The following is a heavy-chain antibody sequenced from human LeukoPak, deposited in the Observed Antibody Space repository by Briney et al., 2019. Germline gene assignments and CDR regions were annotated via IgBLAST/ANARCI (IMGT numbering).Heavy chain of an antibody. CDR2: IQQDGTEK. CDR1: GFTFTTYW. CDR3: AKVAKYYYGSETYYFFEH. Sequence: PGGSLRLSCAASGFTFTTYWMSRVRQAPGKGLEWVANIQQDGTEKYYVDSVKGRFTISRDNAKNSLYLQMNSLRVEDTAVYYCAKVAKYYYGSETYYFFEHWGQGTPVTASS. D-gene: IGHD3-10*01. J-gene: IGHJ4*02. V-gene: IGHV3-7*01.